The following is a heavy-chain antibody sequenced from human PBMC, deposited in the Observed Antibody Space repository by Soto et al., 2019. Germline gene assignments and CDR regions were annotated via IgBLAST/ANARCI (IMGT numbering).Heavy chain of an antibody. J-gene: IGHJ6*03. D-gene: IGHD3-3*01. CDR3: ARLARFPNDFWSGHREGYMDV. CDR1: GGSISSSSYY. V-gene: IGHV4-39*01. CDR2: IYYSGST. Sequence: SETLSLTCTVSGGSISSSSYYWGWIRQPPGKGLEWIGSIYYSGSTYYNPSLKSRVTISVDTSKNQFSLKLSSVTAADTAVYYCARLARFPNDFWSGHREGYMDVWGKGTTVTVSS.